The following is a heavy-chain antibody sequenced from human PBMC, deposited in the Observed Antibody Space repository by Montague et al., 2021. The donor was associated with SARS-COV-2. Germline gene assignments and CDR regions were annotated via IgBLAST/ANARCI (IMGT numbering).Heavy chain of an antibody. CDR3: ERHPHYDGFNGSADF. CDR2: VLYNKGT. Sequence: SETLSLTCTVSGVSVTNYYWSWIRQPPGKGLEWIGYVLYNKGTNYNPSLKSRVTLSVDTPKNQFSLRLTSVTAADTAFYYCERHPHYDGFNGSADFWDQGALVTVSS. CDR1: GVSVTNYY. D-gene: IGHD3-16*01. J-gene: IGHJ4*02. V-gene: IGHV4-59*08.